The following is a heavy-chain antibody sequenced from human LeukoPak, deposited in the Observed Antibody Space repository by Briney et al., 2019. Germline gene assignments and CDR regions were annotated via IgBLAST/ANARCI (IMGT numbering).Heavy chain of an antibody. CDR1: GFTFSSYG. CDR3: ARDDALGDNALDI. CDR2: ILNDGSQE. J-gene: IGHJ3*02. Sequence: GGSLRLSCAASGFTFSSYGMHWLRQAPGKGLEWVAVILNDGSQEKYADSVKGRFTISRDNSKNTLFLQMNRRRAEDTAVYYCARDDALGDNALDIWGQGTMVTVSS. V-gene: IGHV3-33*01. D-gene: IGHD3-16*01.